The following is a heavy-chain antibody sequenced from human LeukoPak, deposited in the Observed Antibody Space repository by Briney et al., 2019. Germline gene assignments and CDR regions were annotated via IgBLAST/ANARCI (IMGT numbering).Heavy chain of an antibody. D-gene: IGHD2-2*01. V-gene: IGHV1-18*01. J-gene: IGHJ1*01. CDR1: GYTFTSYG. Sequence: GASVKVSCRASGYTFTSYGISWVRQAPGQGLEWMGWISANNGNTKYAQKFQGRVTMTTDTSTSTAYVELRSLRSDDTAVYYCARDRGYCSSATCYRYFQLWGQGTLVTVSS. CDR2: ISANNGNT. CDR3: ARDRGYCSSATCYRYFQL.